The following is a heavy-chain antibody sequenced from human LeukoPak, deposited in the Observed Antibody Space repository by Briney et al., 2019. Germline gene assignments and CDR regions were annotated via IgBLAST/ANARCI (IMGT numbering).Heavy chain of an antibody. CDR2: INHSGST. J-gene: IGHJ2*01. V-gene: IGHV4-39*07. CDR3: VREREGYFDL. CDR1: GGSISSGGYY. Sequence: PSETLSLTCTVSGGSISSGGYYWSWIRQPPGKGLEWIGGINHSGSTNYNPSLKSRVTISVDTSKNQFSLKLSAVTAADTAVYYCVREREGYFDLWGRGTLVTVSS.